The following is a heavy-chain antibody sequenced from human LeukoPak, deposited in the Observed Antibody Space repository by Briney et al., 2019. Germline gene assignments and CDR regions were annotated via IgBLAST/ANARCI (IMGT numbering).Heavy chain of an antibody. CDR2: INPTGDST. J-gene: IGHJ3*02. CDR1: GYTFTSYY. V-gene: IGHV1-46*01. D-gene: IGHD3/OR15-3a*01. CDR3: ARPNGLDAFD. Sequence: ASVKVSCKASGYTFTSYYIRWVRQAPGQGLEWMGIINPTGDSTTYAQKFQGRITMTRDTSTSTVYMELSSLRSEDTALYYCARPNGLDAFDRAKGQWSPSPQ.